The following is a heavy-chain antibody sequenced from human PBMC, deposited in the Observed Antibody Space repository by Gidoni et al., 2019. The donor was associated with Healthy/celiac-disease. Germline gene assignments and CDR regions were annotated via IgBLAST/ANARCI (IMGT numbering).Heavy chain of an antibody. J-gene: IGHJ4*02. V-gene: IGHV3-7*01. Sequence: EVQLVESGGGLVQPGGSLSLSCAASGFTFSSYWMSWVRQAPGKGLEWVANIKQDGSEKYYVDSVKGRFTISRDNAKNSLYLQMNSLRAEDTAVYYCARGSIAVAGGFDYWGQGTLVTVSS. CDR1: GFTFSSYW. CDR3: ARGSIAVAGGFDY. CDR2: IKQDGSEK. D-gene: IGHD6-19*01.